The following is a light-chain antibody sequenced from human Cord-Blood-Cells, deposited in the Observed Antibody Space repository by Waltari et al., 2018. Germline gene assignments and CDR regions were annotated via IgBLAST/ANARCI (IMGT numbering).Light chain of an antibody. CDR1: SSDVGSYNL. CDR2: EGS. V-gene: IGLV2-23*03. J-gene: IGLJ2*01. CDR3: CSYAGSSTFVV. Sequence: QSALTQPASVSGSRGQSITLPCTGSSSDVGSYNLVSWYRQHPGKAPKLMIYEGSKRPSGVSNRFSGSKSGNTASLTISGLQAEDEADYYCCSYAGSSTFVVFGGGTKLTVL.